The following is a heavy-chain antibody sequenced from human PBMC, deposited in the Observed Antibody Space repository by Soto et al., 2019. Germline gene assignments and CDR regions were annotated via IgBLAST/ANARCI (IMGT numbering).Heavy chain of an antibody. CDR1: GYTFTSYG. CDR3: ARGVAAAGTGAYYYGMDV. Sequence: QVQLVQSGAEVKKPGASVKVSCKASGYTFTSYGISWVRQAPGQGLEWMGWISAYNGNTNYAQKLQDRVTMTTDTSTSTDYMELRSLRSDDTAVYYCARGVAAAGTGAYYYGMDVWGQGTTVTVSS. J-gene: IGHJ6*02. CDR2: ISAYNGNT. V-gene: IGHV1-18*01. D-gene: IGHD6-13*01.